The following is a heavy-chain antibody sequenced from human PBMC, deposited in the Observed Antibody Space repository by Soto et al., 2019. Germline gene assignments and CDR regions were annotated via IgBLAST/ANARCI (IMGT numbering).Heavy chain of an antibody. Sequence: QVQLVQSGAEVKKPGASVKVSCKASGYTFITYDINWVRQAPGQGLEWMGWMNPYNGNAGYAQKLQGRVTMTRNTSISTAYMGLTSLKSNDTAVYFCARRKERSGPHYFDSWGQGTLVTVSS. J-gene: IGHJ4*02. CDR1: GYTFITYD. CDR2: MNPYNGNA. D-gene: IGHD1-1*01. CDR3: ARRKERSGPHYFDS. V-gene: IGHV1-8*01.